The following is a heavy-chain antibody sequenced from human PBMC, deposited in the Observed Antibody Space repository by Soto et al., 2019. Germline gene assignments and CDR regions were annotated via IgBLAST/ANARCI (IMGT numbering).Heavy chain of an antibody. V-gene: IGHV3-23*01. J-gene: IGHJ4*02. Sequence: GGSLRLSCAAYGFTFSSYAMSWVRQAPGKGLEWVSAISGSGGSTYYADSVKGRFTISRDNSKNTLYLQMNSLRAEDTAVYYCARARRGYDDDYWGQGTRVTVSS. D-gene: IGHD5-12*01. CDR3: ARARRGYDDDY. CDR1: GFTFSSYA. CDR2: ISGSGGST.